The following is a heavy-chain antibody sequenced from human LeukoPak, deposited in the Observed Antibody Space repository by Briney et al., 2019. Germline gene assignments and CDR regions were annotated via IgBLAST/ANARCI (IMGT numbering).Heavy chain of an antibody. CDR3: ARAFPLPGIAVA. CDR1: GFTFSSYW. Sequence: GGSLRLSCAASGFTFSSYWMHWVRQAPGKGLVWVSRINSDGSSTSYANSVKGRFTISRDNAKNTLYLQMNSLRAEDTAVYYCARAFPLPGIAVAWGQGTLVTVSS. D-gene: IGHD6-19*01. CDR2: INSDGSST. J-gene: IGHJ4*02. V-gene: IGHV3-74*01.